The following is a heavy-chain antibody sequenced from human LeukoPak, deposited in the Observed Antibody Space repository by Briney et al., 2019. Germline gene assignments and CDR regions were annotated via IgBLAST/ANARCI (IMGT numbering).Heavy chain of an antibody. CDR3: ARVFSLHSSGIDY. V-gene: IGHV3-48*03. J-gene: IGHJ4*02. Sequence: PGGSLRLSCVASGFTFSSYEMNWVRQAPGKGLEWVSYISSSGSTIYYADSVKGRFTISRDNAKNSLYLQMNSLRAEDTAAYYCARVFSLHSSGIDYWGQGTLVTVSS. D-gene: IGHD1-1*01. CDR1: GFTFSSYE. CDR2: ISSSGSTI.